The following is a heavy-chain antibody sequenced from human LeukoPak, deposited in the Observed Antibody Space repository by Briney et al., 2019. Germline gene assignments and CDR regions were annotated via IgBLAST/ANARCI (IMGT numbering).Heavy chain of an antibody. V-gene: IGHV1-8*01. D-gene: IGHD2-21*02. CDR3: HIVVVTAIHNWFDP. Sequence: ASVTVSCKASGYTFTSYDINWVRQATGQGLEWMGWMNPNSGNTGYAQKFQGRVTMTRNTSISTAYMELSSLRSEDTAVYYCHIVVVTAIHNWFDPWGQGTLVTVSS. J-gene: IGHJ5*02. CDR1: GYTFTSYD. CDR2: MNPNSGNT.